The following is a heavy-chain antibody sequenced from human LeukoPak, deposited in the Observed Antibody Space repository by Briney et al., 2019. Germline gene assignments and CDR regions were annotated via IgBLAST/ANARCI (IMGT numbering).Heavy chain of an antibody. Sequence: SETLSLTCAVSGVSISSDYWSWIRQPPGKGLEWIGYIYYSGSTSYNPSLKSRVTISVDTSKNQFSLRLSSVTAADTAVYYCARERIYFGSGGDLTDARLFYYYGLDVWGQGTTVTVSS. CDR2: IYYSGST. J-gene: IGHJ6*02. CDR3: ARERIYFGSGGDLTDARLFYYYGLDV. D-gene: IGHD3-10*01. V-gene: IGHV4-59*01. CDR1: GVSISSDY.